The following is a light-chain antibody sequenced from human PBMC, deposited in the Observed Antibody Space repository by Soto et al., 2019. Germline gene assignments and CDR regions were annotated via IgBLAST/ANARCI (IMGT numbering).Light chain of an antibody. J-gene: IGLJ1*01. V-gene: IGLV2-14*03. Sequence: QSALTQPASVSGSPGQSIAISCTGTSSDVGGYNYVSWYQQHPGKAPKLMIYDVSNRPSGVSNRFSGSKSGNTASLTISGLQAEDEAEYYCCSYTTSSTYVFGTGTKLPS. CDR2: DVS. CDR3: CSYTTSSTYV. CDR1: SSDVGGYNY.